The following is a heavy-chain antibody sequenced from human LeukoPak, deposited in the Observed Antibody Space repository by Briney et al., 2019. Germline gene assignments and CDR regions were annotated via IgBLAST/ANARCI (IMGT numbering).Heavy chain of an antibody. Sequence: PGGSLRLSCAASGFTFSSYSMNWVRQAPGKGLEWVSYISSSSSTIYYADSVKGRFTISRDNAKNSLYLQMNSLRAEDTAVYYCARWEKWLRYYYMDVWGKGTTVTVSS. D-gene: IGHD5-12*01. CDR1: GFTFSSYS. CDR3: ARWEKWLRYYYMDV. CDR2: ISSSSSTI. V-gene: IGHV3-48*01. J-gene: IGHJ6*03.